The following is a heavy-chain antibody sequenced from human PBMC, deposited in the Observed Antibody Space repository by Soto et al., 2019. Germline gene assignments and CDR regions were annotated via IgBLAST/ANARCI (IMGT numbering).Heavy chain of an antibody. J-gene: IGHJ5*02. CDR2: IKQDGSEK. V-gene: IGHV3-7*03. CDR1: GFTFSSYW. Sequence: PGGSLRLSCAASGFTFSSYWMSWVRQAPGKGLEWVANIKQDGSEKYYVDSVKGRFTISRDNAKNSLYLQMNSLRAEDTAVYYCARDLRIAARPALPNPNWFDPWGQGTLVTV. D-gene: IGHD6-6*01. CDR3: ARDLRIAARPALPNPNWFDP.